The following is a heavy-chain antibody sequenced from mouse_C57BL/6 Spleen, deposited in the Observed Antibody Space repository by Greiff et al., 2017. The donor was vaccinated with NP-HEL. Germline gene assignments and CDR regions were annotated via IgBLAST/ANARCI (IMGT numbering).Heavy chain of an antibody. CDR3: AREIITTVVAHWYFDV. CDR2: ISDGGSYT. CDR1: GFTFSSYA. J-gene: IGHJ1*03. V-gene: IGHV5-4*01. D-gene: IGHD1-1*01. Sequence: EVQLVESGGGLVKPGGSLKLSCAASGFTFSSYAMSWVRQTPEKRLEWVATISDGGSYTYYPDNVKGRFTISRDNAKNNLYLQMSHLKSEDTAMYYCAREIITTVVAHWYFDVWGTGTTVTVSS.